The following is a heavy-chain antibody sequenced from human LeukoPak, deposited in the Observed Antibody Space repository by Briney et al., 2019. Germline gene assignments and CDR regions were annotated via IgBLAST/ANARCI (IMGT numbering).Heavy chain of an antibody. D-gene: IGHD1-26*01. J-gene: IGHJ6*03. CDR2: ITSSSSYI. V-gene: IGHV3-21*01. CDR1: GFTFSNYN. Sequence: GGYLRLSCAASGFTFSNYNMNWVRHAPGKGLEWVSSITSSSSYIYYADSVKGRFTISRDNAKNSLYLQMNSLRAEDTAVYYCARDPYSGSYSAYYYYYMDVWGKGTTVTVSS. CDR3: ARDPYSGSYSAYYYYYMDV.